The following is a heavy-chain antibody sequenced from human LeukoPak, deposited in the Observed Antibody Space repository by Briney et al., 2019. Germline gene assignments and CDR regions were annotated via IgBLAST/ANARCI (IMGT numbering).Heavy chain of an antibody. CDR2: IHHSGRT. Sequence: PSETLSLTCDVSGYSISRGYYWGWVRQSPGKGLEWIANIHHSGRTYYNPSLKSRVTISVDMSKNQISLKLTSVTAADTAVYHCTRETIRFCSDTDCFQGEFWGQGALVTVSS. J-gene: IGHJ4*02. D-gene: IGHD2-2*01. CDR1: GYSISRGYY. CDR3: TRETIRFCSDTDCFQGEF. V-gene: IGHV4-38-2*02.